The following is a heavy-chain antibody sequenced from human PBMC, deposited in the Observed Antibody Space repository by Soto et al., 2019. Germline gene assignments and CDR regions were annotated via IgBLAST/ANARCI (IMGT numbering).Heavy chain of an antibody. J-gene: IGHJ3*02. D-gene: IGHD5-12*01. Sequence: QVQLVESGGGVVQPGRSLRLSCAASGFTFSSYGMHWVRQAPGKGLEWVAVISYDGSNKYYADSVKGRFTISRDNSKNTLYLQMNSLRAEDTAVYYCTRGGYDFDAFDIWGQGTMVTASS. V-gene: IGHV3-30*03. CDR2: ISYDGSNK. CDR1: GFTFSSYG. CDR3: TRGGYDFDAFDI.